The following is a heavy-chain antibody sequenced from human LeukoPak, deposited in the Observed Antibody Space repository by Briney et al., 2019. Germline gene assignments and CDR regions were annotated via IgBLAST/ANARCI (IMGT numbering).Heavy chain of an antibody. CDR3: AKESGYYFGYFDY. CDR1: GLTFSSYA. Sequence: GGSLRLSCAASGLTFSSYAMHWVRQAPGKGLEWVAVISYDGSNKYYADSVKGRYTISRDNSKNTLYLQMNSLRAEDTAVYYCAKESGYYFGYFDYWGQGTLVTVSS. V-gene: IGHV3-30*04. J-gene: IGHJ4*02. CDR2: ISYDGSNK. D-gene: IGHD3-22*01.